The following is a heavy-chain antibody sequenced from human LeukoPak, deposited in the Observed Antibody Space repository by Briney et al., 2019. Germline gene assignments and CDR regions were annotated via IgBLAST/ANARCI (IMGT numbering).Heavy chain of an antibody. V-gene: IGHV4-4*02. CDR1: GGSISSSNW. CDR3: ARGSPHYDYVWGSYRLKYYFDY. D-gene: IGHD3-16*02. CDR2: IYHSGST. J-gene: IGHJ4*02. Sequence: SGTLSLTCAVSGGSISSSNWWSWVRQPPGKGLEWIGEIYHSGSTNYNPSLKSRVTISVDTSKNQFSLKLSSVTAADTAVYYCARGSPHYDYVWGSYRLKYYFDYWGQGTLVTVSS.